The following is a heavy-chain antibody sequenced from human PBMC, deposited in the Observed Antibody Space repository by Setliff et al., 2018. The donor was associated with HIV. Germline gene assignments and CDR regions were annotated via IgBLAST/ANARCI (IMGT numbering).Heavy chain of an antibody. CDR1: GGTFSSYT. CDR2: SIPILGIG. D-gene: IGHD3-16*01. V-gene: IGHV1-69*02. Sequence: SVKVSCKASGGTFSSYTINWVRQAPGQGLGWMGRSIPILGIGNDEQAQKFKGRVTFTADKSTSTVYMELSSLRSEDTAVYYCARCGAGEWHLYMDVWGKGTAVTVSS. CDR3: ARCGAGEWHLYMDV. J-gene: IGHJ6*03.